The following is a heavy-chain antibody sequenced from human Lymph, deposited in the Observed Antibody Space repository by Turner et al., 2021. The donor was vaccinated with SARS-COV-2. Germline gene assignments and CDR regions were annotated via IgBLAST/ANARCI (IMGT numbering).Heavy chain of an antibody. D-gene: IGHD1-1*01. CDR1: GFTFSSYS. J-gene: IGHJ6*02. CDR2: ISSSSSYI. V-gene: IGHV3-21*01. Sequence: EVQLVESGGGLVKPGGSLRLSCAASGFTFSSYSMNWVRQAPGKGLELVSSISSSSSYIYYADSVKGRFTISRDNAKNSLNLQMNSLRAEDTAVYYCARDLQPFHFYGMDVWGQGTTVTVSS. CDR3: ARDLQPFHFYGMDV.